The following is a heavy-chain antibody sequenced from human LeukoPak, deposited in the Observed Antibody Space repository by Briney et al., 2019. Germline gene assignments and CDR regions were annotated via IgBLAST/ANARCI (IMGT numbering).Heavy chain of an antibody. CDR3: ARDSPGYGAYVS. V-gene: IGHV3-7*01. J-gene: IGHJ1*01. Sequence: LGGSLRLSCAASGFTFSTYWMTWVRQAPGKGLEWVANIKEDGSREYYVDSVKGRFTISRDNAKNSLYLQMDSLTAEDTAVYYCARDSPGYGAYVSWGQGTLVSVSS. D-gene: IGHD5-12*01. CDR2: IKEDGSRE. CDR1: GFTFSTYW.